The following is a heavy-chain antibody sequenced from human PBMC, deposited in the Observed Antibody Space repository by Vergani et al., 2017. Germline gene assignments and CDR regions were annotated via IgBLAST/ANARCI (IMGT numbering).Heavy chain of an antibody. D-gene: IGHD3-10*01. CDR1: GGTFSSYA. V-gene: IGHV1-69*04. Sequence: QVQLVQSGAEVKKPGSSVKVSCKASGGTFSSYAISWVRQAPGQGLEWMGRIIPILGIANYAQKFQGRVTITADKSTSTAYMELSSLRSEDTAVYYCASHSFGELFHNXFDPWGQGTLVTVSS. CDR3: ASHSFGELFHNXFDP. J-gene: IGHJ5*02. CDR2: IIPILGIA.